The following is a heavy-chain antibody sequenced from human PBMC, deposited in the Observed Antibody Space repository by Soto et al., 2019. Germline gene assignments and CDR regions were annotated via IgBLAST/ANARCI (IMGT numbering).Heavy chain of an antibody. CDR2: ISGNTGNT. Sequence: EVQLLESGGGLVQPGGSLRLSCAASGFTFSSYAMSWVRQAPGKGLEWVSAISGNTGNTYYADSVKGRFTISRDNSKNTLSLQMNSLRAEDPAVYYCAKYVWVYWYFDLWGRGTLVTVS. D-gene: IGHD3-10*02. CDR3: AKYVWVYWYFDL. J-gene: IGHJ2*01. V-gene: IGHV3-23*01. CDR1: GFTFSSYA.